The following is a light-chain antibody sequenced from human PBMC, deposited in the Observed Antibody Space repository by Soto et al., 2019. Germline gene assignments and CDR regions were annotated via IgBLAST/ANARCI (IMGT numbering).Light chain of an antibody. Sequence: LTQSPGTLSLSPGGRAILSCRASQSVSSTYLAWYQQKPGQAPRLLIYGASTRATGIPARFSGSGSGTEFTLTISSLQSEDFAVYYCQQYNNWSFGQGTRLEIK. CDR2: GAS. CDR3: QQYNNWS. V-gene: IGKV3-15*01. CDR1: QSVSSTY. J-gene: IGKJ5*01.